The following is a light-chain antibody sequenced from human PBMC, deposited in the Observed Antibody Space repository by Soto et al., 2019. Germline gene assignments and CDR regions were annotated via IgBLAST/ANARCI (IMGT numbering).Light chain of an antibody. V-gene: IGKV1-5*01. J-gene: IGKJ4*01. CDR2: DAS. Sequence: DIQVTQSPSTLSTSVGDRVTITCRASHSISKWLAWYQQKPGKAPILLIYDASSLASGVPSRFSGSGSGTEFTLTINSLQSDDVATYYCQQYNSFSPTFGGGTKVDIK. CDR1: HSISKW. CDR3: QQYNSFSPT.